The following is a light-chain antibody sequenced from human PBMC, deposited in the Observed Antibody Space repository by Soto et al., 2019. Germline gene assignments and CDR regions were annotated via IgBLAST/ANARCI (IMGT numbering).Light chain of an antibody. Sequence: DIQMTQSPSSLSASVGDRVTITCRASHSVTTYLNWYQHKSGKAPKLLIYAASSLQSGVPSRFSGRGSGTEFTLTISSLQPDDFASYYSQQSSPAPFTFGPGTKVDI. CDR1: HSVTTY. J-gene: IGKJ3*01. CDR2: AAS. V-gene: IGKV1-39*01. CDR3: QQSSPAPFT.